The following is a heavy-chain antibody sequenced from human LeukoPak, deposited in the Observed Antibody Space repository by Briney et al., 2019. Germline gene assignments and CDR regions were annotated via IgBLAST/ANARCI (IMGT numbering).Heavy chain of an antibody. D-gene: IGHD3-22*01. CDR1: GFTFGSYG. CDR3: AIMHGYYDGSGYWVQ. CDR2: ITPNADRT. Sequence: GGSLRLSCAASGFTFGSYGMSWVRQAPGKGLEWVSVITPNADRTSYADSVEGRFTISRDNPRNTLYMQMNSLRDEDTAIYYCAIMHGYYDGSGYWVQWGQGTLVTVSS. J-gene: IGHJ1*01. V-gene: IGHV3-23*01.